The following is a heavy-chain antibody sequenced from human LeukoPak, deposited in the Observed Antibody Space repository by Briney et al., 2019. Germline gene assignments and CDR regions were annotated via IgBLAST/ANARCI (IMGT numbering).Heavy chain of an antibody. V-gene: IGHV4-59*08. D-gene: IGHD4-17*01. Sequence: PSETLSLTCTVSGGSISSYYWSWIRQPPGKGLEWIGYIYYSGSTNYNPSLKSRVTISVDTSKNQFSLKLSSVTAADTAVYYCARLNDYGSHWGQGTLVTVSS. CDR2: IYYSGST. J-gene: IGHJ4*02. CDR3: ARLNDYGSH. CDR1: GGSISSYY.